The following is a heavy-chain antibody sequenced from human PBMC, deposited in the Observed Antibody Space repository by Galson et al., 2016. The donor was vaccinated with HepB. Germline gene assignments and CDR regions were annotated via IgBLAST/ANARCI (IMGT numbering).Heavy chain of an antibody. V-gene: IGHV1-18*04. CDR3: ARGSRAIPDY. Sequence: SVKVSCEASGYTFNTYEITWVRQAPGQGPEWMGWTNPHTGDTDYSKKLQGRFTMTTDTSTNTASMELRSLKVDDTAIYYCARGSRAIPDYWGQGTLVTVSS. J-gene: IGHJ4*02. CDR2: TNPHTGDT. CDR1: GYTFNTYE.